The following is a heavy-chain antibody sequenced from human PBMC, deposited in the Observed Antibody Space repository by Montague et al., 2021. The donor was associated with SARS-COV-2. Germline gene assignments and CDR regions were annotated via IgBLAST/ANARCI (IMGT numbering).Heavy chain of an antibody. CDR3: ARGADYDFWSGFLRYKWFDP. J-gene: IGHJ5*02. CDR1: GGSISGDY. V-gene: IGHV4-34*01. D-gene: IGHD3-3*01. Sequence: SETLSLTCAVYGGSISGDYWAWIRQTPAKGLEWIGEINHSGSTNYNPSLKSRLTISVDTSKKQFSLKLNSMTAADTTVYYCARGADYDFWSGFLRYKWFDPWGLGTPVTVSS. CDR2: INHSGST.